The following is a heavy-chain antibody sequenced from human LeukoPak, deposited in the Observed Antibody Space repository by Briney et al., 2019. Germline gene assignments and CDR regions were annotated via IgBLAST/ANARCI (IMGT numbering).Heavy chain of an antibody. Sequence: SETLSLTCTVSGYSISSGYYWGWIRQPPGKGLEWIGSIYHSGSTYYNPSLKSRVTISLGTSKNQFSLKLSSVTAADTAVYYCATYSSSSPGYWGQGTLVTVSS. CDR3: ATYSSSSPGY. CDR2: IYHSGST. D-gene: IGHD6-13*01. J-gene: IGHJ4*02. CDR1: GYSISSGYY. V-gene: IGHV4-38-2*02.